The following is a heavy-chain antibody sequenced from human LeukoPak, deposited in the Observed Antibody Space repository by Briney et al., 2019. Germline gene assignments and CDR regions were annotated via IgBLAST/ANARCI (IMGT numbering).Heavy chain of an antibody. J-gene: IGHJ6*03. Sequence: GASVKVSCKASGDTFSNYGLSWVRQAPGQGLEWMGGIIPFFGTQKYAQKFQGRVTITADEPTSTAYMELSSLRSEDTAVYYCARNTIFGVQYYHYMGVWGKGTTVTVSS. CDR2: IIPFFGTQ. D-gene: IGHD3-3*01. CDR1: GDTFSNYG. CDR3: ARNTIFGVQYYHYMGV. V-gene: IGHV1-69*01.